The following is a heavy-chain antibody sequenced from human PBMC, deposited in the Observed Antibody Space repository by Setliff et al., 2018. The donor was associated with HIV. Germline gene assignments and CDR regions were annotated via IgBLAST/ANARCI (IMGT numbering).Heavy chain of an antibody. CDR3: AAASNRRVRGVNLHYYYYMDV. CDR2: IIPMFGSA. V-gene: IGHV1-69*05. D-gene: IGHD3-10*01. J-gene: IGHJ6*03. CDR1: GGRFSSYA. Sequence: SVKVSCKASGGRFSSYAMSWVRQAPGQGLEWMGGIIPMFGSANYAQKFQGRVTITRDLSTSTAYMELSSLRSEDTAVYYCAAASNRRVRGVNLHYYYYMDVWGKGTTVTVSS.